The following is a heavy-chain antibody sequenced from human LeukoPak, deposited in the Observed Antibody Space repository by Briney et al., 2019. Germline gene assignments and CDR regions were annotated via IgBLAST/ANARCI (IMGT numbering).Heavy chain of an antibody. CDR2: INHSGST. V-gene: IGHV4-34*01. J-gene: IGHJ4*02. CDR1: GGSFSTYY. CDR3: AGYHYGSGSYHNHPNFDY. D-gene: IGHD3-10*01. Sequence: SETLSLPCAVYGGSFSTYYWSWIRQPPGKGLEWIGEINHSGSTTYSPSLKSRVTISIDTAKNQFSLKLSSVTAADTAVYLCAGYHYGSGSYHNHPNFDYWGQGTLVTVSS.